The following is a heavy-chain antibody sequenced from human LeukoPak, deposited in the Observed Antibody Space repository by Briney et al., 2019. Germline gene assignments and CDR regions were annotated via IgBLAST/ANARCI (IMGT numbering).Heavy chain of an antibody. CDR1: GGSFSGYY. CDR2: INHSGST. CDR3: ARGVHCSGGSCYFY. Sequence: KSSETLSLTCAVYGGSFSGYYWSWIRQPPGKGLEWIGEINHSGSTNYNPSLKSRVTISVDTSKNQFSLKLSSVTAADTAVYYCARGVHCSGGSCYFYWGLGTLVTVSS. J-gene: IGHJ4*02. V-gene: IGHV4-34*01. D-gene: IGHD2-15*01.